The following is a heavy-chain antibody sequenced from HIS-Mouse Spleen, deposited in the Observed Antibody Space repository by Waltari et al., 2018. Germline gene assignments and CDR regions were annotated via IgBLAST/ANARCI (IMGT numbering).Heavy chain of an antibody. CDR1: GYTSTRYD. CDR3: ARDQLGGFDY. V-gene: IGHV1-2*02. Sequence: QVQLVQSGAEGKKPGASVKVPCKASGYTSTRYDMHWVRRAPGQGLEWMGWINPNSGGTNYAQKFQGRVTMTRDTSISTAYMELSRLRSDDTAVYYCARDQLGGFDYWGQGTLVTVSS. CDR2: INPNSGGT. J-gene: IGHJ4*02. D-gene: IGHD7-27*01.